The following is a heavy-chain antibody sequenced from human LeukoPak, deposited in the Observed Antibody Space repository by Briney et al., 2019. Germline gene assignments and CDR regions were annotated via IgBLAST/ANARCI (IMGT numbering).Heavy chain of an antibody. J-gene: IGHJ4*02. CDR3: ARGFAVVTQAEAV. V-gene: IGHV4-34*01. Sequence: GSLRLSCAASGFTFSSYWMSWVRQAPGKGLEWIGEINHSGSTNYNPSLKSRVTISVDTSKNQFSLKLSSVTAADTAVYYCARGFAVVTQAEAVWGQGTLVTVSS. D-gene: IGHD4-23*01. CDR2: INHSGST. CDR1: GFTFSSYW.